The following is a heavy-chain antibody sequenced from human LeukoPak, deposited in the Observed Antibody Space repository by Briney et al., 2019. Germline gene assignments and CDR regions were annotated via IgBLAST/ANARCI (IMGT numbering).Heavy chain of an antibody. D-gene: IGHD3-22*01. CDR1: GGTFSSYA. Sequence: SVKVSCKASGGTFSSYAISWVRQAPRQGLECMGGIIPILGTANYAQKFQGRVTITADESTSTAYMELSSLRSEDTAVYYCARDPNYYDSSGYDLDYWGQGTLVTVSS. CDR2: IIPILGTA. V-gene: IGHV1-69*13. CDR3: ARDPNYYDSSGYDLDY. J-gene: IGHJ4*02.